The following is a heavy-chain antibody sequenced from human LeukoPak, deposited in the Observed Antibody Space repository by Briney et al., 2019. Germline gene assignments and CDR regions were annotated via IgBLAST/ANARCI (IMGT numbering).Heavy chain of an antibody. CDR3: TTDAYGDYPFDY. D-gene: IGHD4-17*01. CDR1: GFTFSNAW. V-gene: IGHV3-15*07. J-gene: IGHJ4*02. Sequence: PGGSLRLSCAASGFTFSNAWMNWVRQAPGKGLEWVGRIKSKTDGGTTDYAAPVKGRYTISRDDSKNTLYLQMNSLKTEDTAVYYCTTDAYGDYPFDYWGQGTLVTVSS. CDR2: IKSKTDGGTT.